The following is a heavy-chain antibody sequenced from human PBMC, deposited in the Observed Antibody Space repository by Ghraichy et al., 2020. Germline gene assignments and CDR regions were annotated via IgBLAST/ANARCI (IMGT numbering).Heavy chain of an antibody. CDR2: IKQDGSER. CDR3: GRGGYLYGSNPVDY. J-gene: IGHJ4*02. D-gene: IGHD5-18*01. CDR1: GFIFNNYY. Sequence: GVSLRLSCAASGFIFNNYYMTWVRQAPGKGVEWVANIKQDGSERYYVDSVKGRFTISRDNAKDSVYLQMSSLRVEDTAVYFCGRGGYLYGSNPVDYWGQGTQVTVSS. V-gene: IGHV3-7*04.